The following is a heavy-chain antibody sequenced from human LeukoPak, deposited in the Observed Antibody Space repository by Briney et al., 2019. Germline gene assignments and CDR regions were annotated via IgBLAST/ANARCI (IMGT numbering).Heavy chain of an antibody. CDR1: GFTFSSYV. J-gene: IGHJ4*02. CDR3: ARSVVAATETFDY. V-gene: IGHV3-30*04. Sequence: PGGSLRLSCAASGFTFSSYVMHWVRQAPGKGLEWVAIISYDGSNEYYADSVKGRFTISRDNSKNTLYLQMNSLRAADTAVYYCARSVVAATETFDYWGQGTLVTVSS. D-gene: IGHD2-15*01. CDR2: ISYDGSNE.